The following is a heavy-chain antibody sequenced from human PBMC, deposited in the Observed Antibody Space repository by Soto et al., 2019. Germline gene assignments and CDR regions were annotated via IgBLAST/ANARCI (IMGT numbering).Heavy chain of an antibody. V-gene: IGHV1-69*02. Sequence: SVKVSCKASGGTFSSYTISWVRQAPGQGLEWMGRIIPILGIANYAQKFQGRVTITADKSTSTAYMELSSLRSEDTAVYYCARRWSDSSSWPFDYWGQGTLVTISS. CDR3: ARRWSDSSSWPFDY. J-gene: IGHJ4*02. D-gene: IGHD6-13*01. CDR1: GGTFSSYT. CDR2: IIPILGIA.